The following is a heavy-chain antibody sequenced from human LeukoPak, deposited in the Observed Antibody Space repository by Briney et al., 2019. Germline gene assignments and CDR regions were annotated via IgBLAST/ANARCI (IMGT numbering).Heavy chain of an antibody. V-gene: IGHV3-66*01. Sequence: GGSLRLSCAASGFTVSSNYMSWVRQAPGKGLEWVSVIYSGGSTYYADSVKGRFTISRDNSKNTLYLQMNSLRAEDTAVYYCARDLNLLRFLEWVDGDYWGQGTLVTVSS. J-gene: IGHJ4*02. CDR2: IYSGGST. D-gene: IGHD3-3*01. CDR3: ARDLNLLRFLEWVDGDY. CDR1: GFTVSSNY.